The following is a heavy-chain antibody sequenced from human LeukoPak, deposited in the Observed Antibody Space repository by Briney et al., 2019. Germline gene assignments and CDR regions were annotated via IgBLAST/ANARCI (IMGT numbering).Heavy chain of an antibody. D-gene: IGHD3-10*01. J-gene: IGHJ4*02. Sequence: GGSLRLSCVASGFTFSSYGMHWVRQAPGKGLEWVAFMRYAGSNRYYADSVKGRFTVSRDNAKNSLYLQMNSLRAEDTAVYYCARHRRGYYFDYWGQGTLVTVSS. CDR1: GFTFSSYG. CDR3: ARHRRGYYFDY. V-gene: IGHV3-30*02. CDR2: MRYAGSNR.